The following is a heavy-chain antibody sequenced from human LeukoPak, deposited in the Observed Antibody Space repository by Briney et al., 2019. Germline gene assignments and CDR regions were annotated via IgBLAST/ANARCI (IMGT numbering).Heavy chain of an antibody. D-gene: IGHD3-10*01. CDR3: AREILGGFYPGAY. CDR2: IHRSGSP. CDR1: LDSTTSNF. V-gene: IGHV4-4*02. J-gene: IGHJ4*02. Sequence: SETLSLTCTVSLDSTTSNFWSWVRQSPGKGLEWIGEIHRSGSPNYNPSLQSRVTISIDRSRNQIALELSSVTAADTAVYYCAREILGGFYPGAYWGQGTLVTVSS.